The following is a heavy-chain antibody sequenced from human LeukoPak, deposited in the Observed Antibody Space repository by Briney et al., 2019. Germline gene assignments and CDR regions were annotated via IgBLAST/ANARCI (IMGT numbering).Heavy chain of an antibody. V-gene: IGHV5-51*01. Sequence: LGESLKISCKGSGYSFTSYWIGWVRQMPGKGLEWMGIIYPGDSDTRYSPSFQGQVTISADKSISTAYLQWSSLKASDTAMYCCASPGPIAEYYFDYWGQGTLVTVSS. CDR3: ASPGPIAEYYFDY. J-gene: IGHJ4*02. CDR2: IYPGDSDT. CDR1: GYSFTSYW. D-gene: IGHD3-10*01.